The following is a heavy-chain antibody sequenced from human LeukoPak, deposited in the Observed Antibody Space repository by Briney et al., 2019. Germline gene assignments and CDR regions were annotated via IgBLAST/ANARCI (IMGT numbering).Heavy chain of an antibody. CDR2: IYYSGST. CDR1: GGSISSSNW. D-gene: IGHD3-22*01. CDR3: ARRSSGDAFDI. Sequence: SETLSLTCAVSGGSISSSNWWSWVRQPPGKGLEWIGYIYYSGSTNYNPSLKSRVTISVDTSKNQFSLKLSSVTAADTAVYYCARRSSGDAFDIWGQGTMVTVSS. V-gene: IGHV4-4*02. J-gene: IGHJ3*02.